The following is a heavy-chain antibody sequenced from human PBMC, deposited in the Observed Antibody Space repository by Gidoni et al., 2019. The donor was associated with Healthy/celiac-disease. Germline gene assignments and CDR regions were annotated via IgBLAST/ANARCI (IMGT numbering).Heavy chain of an antibody. V-gene: IGHV4-39*01. D-gene: IGHD3-10*01. CDR1: SGSINSSSYY. CDR2: IYYSGST. CDR3: ARHRITMVRGVIGWFDP. Sequence: QLQLQESGPGLVKPSATLSLTCTVSSGSINSSSYYLGWIRQPPGKGLEWIGRIYYSGSTYYNPSLKSRVAISVDTSKKQFSLKLSSVTAADTAVYYCARHRITMVRGVIGWFDPWGQGTLVTVSS. J-gene: IGHJ5*02.